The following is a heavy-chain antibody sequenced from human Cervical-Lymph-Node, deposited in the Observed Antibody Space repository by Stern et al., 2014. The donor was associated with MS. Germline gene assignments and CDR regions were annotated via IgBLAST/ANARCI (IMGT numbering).Heavy chain of an antibody. CDR2: VYPGDGDT. V-gene: IGHV5-51*04. CDR3: ARKSAGLDV. Sequence: MQLVQSGAEVKTPGESLRLSCKLSGYRFADYWIAWVRQMPGKGLEWMGMVYPGDGDTRYSPSFQGQVTMSADKPLTTAYLQWNSLKTSDTAMYYCARKSAGLDVWGQGTTVIVS. J-gene: IGHJ6*02. CDR1: GYRFADYW.